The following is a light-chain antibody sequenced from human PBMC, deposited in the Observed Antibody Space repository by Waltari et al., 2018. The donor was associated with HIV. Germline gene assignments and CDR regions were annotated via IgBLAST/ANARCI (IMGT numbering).Light chain of an antibody. CDR1: SSAVGGYNS. J-gene: IGLJ3*02. CDR2: DVS. V-gene: IGLV2-11*01. Sequence: QSALTQPRSVSGSPGQSVTISCTGPSSAVGGYNSVSWYQQHPGKAPKVMIYDVSKRPSGVPDRFSGSKSGNTASLTISGLQAEDEADYYCCSYAGSYTWVFGGGTKMTVL. CDR3: CSYAGSYTWV.